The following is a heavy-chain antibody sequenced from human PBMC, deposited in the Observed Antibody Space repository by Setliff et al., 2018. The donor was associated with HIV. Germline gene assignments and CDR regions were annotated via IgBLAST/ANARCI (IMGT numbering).Heavy chain of an antibody. V-gene: IGHV3-23*01. J-gene: IGHJ4*02. CDR3: VKGGDYNRRGVILVGYFDY. CDR1: GFTLRSYA. CDR2: ISRSGVST. D-gene: IGHD3-10*01. Sequence: GGSLRLSCEASGFTLRSYAMYWVRQAPGKGLEWVAGISRSGVSTHYADPVKGRFSISRDNSKNTLLLQMNSLRVEDTALYYCVKGGDYNRRGVILVGYFDYWGQGTLVTVSS.